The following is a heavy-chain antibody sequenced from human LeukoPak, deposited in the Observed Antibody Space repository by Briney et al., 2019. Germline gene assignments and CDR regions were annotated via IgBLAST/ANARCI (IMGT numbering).Heavy chain of an antibody. CDR2: IYTSGST. V-gene: IGHV4-4*09. CDR3: ARTYYDFYYYYYMDV. CDR1: GGSISSYY. D-gene: IGHD3-3*01. J-gene: IGHJ6*03. Sequence: TSETLSLTCTVSGGSISSYYWSWIRQPPGKGLEWIGYIYTSGSTNYNPSLKSRVTISVDTSKNQFSLKLSSVTAADTAAYYCARTYYDFYYYYYMDVWGKGTTVTVSS.